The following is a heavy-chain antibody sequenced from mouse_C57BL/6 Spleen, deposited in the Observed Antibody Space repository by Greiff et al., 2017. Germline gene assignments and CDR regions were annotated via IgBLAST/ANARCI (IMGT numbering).Heavy chain of an antibody. J-gene: IGHJ4*01. D-gene: IGHD3-2*02. CDR2: ISYDGSN. Sequence: DVKLVESGPGLVKPSQSLSLTCSVTGYSITSGYYWNWIRQFPGNKLEWRGYISYDGSNNYNPSLKNRTSITRDPSKNQFFLQLNSVTTEDTATFYCARDQRETAQAPYYYAMDYWGQGTSVTVSS. V-gene: IGHV3-6*01. CDR3: ARDQRETAQAPYYYAMDY. CDR1: GYSITSGYY.